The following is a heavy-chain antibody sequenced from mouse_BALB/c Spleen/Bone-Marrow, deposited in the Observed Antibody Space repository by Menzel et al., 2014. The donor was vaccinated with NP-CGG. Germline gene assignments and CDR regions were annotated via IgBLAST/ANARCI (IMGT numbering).Heavy chain of an antibody. Sequence: SGPGLVKPSQSLSLTCSVTGYSITSGYYWNWIRQFPGNKLEWMGYISYDGSNNYNPSLKNRISITRDTSKNQFFLKLNSVTTEDTATYYCARDWDGYYFDYWGQGTTLTVSS. CDR1: GYSITSGYY. D-gene: IGHD2-3*01. V-gene: IGHV3-6*02. CDR2: ISYDGSN. CDR3: ARDWDGYYFDY. J-gene: IGHJ2*01.